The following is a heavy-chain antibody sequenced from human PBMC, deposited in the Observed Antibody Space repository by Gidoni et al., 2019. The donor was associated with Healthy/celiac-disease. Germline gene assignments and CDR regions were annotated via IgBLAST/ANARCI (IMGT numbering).Heavy chain of an antibody. Sequence: QVQLVESGGGVVQPGRSLRLSCAASGFTFSSYAMHWVRQAPGKGLEGVAVISYDGSNKYYADSVKGRFTISRDNSKNTLYLQMNSLRAEDTAVYYCARVSDHEYFDYWGQGTLVTVSS. CDR1: GFTFSSYA. CDR2: ISYDGSNK. CDR3: ARVSDHEYFDY. D-gene: IGHD6-6*01. J-gene: IGHJ4*02. V-gene: IGHV3-30-3*01.